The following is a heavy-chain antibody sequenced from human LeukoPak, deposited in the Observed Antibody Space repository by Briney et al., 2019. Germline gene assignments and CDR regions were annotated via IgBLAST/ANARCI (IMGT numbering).Heavy chain of an antibody. CDR3: ASSGSYRFDY. V-gene: IGHV3-48*02. Sequence: PGGSLRLSCAASGLAFSAYKMHWVRQAPRKGLEWVSHITASGTAMFYADSVKGRFTISRDNAKNSLYLQMNSLRDEDTAVYYCASSGSYRFDYWGQGTLVTVSS. CDR2: ITASGTAM. D-gene: IGHD1-26*01. CDR1: GLAFSAYK. J-gene: IGHJ4*02.